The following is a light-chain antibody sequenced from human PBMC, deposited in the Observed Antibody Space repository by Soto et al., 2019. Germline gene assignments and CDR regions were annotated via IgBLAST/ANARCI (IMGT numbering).Light chain of an antibody. CDR3: QQLNGYPIT. Sequence: DIQLTQSPSLLSASVGDRVTITCRASQGINSYLAWYQQKPGKTPKLLVYAASTLQSGVPSRFRGSGSGTEFTLTSSSLQPEDFATYYCQQLNGYPITFGPGTKVDI. CDR1: QGINSY. CDR2: AAS. J-gene: IGKJ3*01. V-gene: IGKV1-9*01.